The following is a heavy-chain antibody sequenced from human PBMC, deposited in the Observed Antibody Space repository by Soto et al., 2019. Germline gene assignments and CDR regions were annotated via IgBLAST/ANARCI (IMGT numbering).Heavy chain of an antibody. CDR3: AKDVKTTVVRAYDY. J-gene: IGHJ4*02. CDR2: ISSGGGYTT. D-gene: IGHD4-17*01. V-gene: IGHV3-23*01. CDR1: GFTFHRYS. Sequence: PGGSLRLSCASCGFTFHRYSMPWVRQAPGKGLEWVSVISSGGGYTTYYADSVKGRFTISRDNSKNTIYLQMNSLRAEDTAIYYCAKDVKTTVVRAYDYWGQGT.